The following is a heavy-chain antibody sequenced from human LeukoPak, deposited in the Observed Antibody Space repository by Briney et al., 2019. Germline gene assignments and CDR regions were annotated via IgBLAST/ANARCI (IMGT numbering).Heavy chain of an antibody. CDR3: ARGYCSGDCFTLFDY. CDR1: GYMFTGYY. J-gene: IGHJ4*02. D-gene: IGHD2-21*02. Sequence: GASVKVSCKASGYMFTGYYMHWVRQAPGQGLEWMGWINPNSGGTNYAQKFQGRVTMTRDTSISTAYMELSSLTSDDTAVYYCARGYCSGDCFTLFDYWGQGTLVTVSP. CDR2: INPNSGGT. V-gene: IGHV1-2*02.